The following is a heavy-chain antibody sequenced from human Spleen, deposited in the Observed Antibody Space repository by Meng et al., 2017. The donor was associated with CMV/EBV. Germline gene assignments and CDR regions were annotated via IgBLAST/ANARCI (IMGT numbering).Heavy chain of an antibody. Sequence: SISSGDYYWSWIRQPPGKGLEWIGYIYYSGSTYYNPSLKSRVSISVDTSRNQFSLKLSSVTAADTAVYYCARECDAYSSGWYYFDYWGQGTLVTVSS. J-gene: IGHJ4*02. CDR3: ARECDAYSSGWYYFDY. CDR1: SISSGDYY. V-gene: IGHV4-30-4*08. D-gene: IGHD6-19*01. CDR2: IYYSGST.